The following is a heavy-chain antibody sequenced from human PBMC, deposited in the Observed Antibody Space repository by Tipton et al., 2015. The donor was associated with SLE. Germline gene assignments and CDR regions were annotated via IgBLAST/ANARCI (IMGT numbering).Heavy chain of an antibody. V-gene: IGHV4-39*01. CDR1: GGSISSSSYY. D-gene: IGHD3-16*01. CDR3: SVQLIRLGELLDY. J-gene: IGHJ4*02. Sequence: TLSLTCTVSGGSISSSSYYWGWIRQPPGKGLEWIGSIYYSGSTYYNPSLKSRVTISVDTSKKQFSLKLSSVTAADTAVYYCSVQLIRLGELLDYWGQGTLVTVSS. CDR2: IYYSGST.